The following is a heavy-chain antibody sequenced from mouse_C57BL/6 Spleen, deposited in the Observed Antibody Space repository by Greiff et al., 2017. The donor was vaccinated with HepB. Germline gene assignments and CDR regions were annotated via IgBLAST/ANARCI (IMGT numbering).Heavy chain of an antibody. V-gene: IGHV5-4*01. CDR2: ISDGGSYT. D-gene: IGHD2-3*01. CDR3: AREGLLPYFDY. J-gene: IGHJ2*01. Sequence: EVKLMESGGGLVKPGGSLKLSCAASGFTFSSYAMSWVRQTPEKRLEWVATISDGGSYTYYPDNVKGRFTISRDNAKNNLYLQMSHLKSEDTAMYYCAREGLLPYFDYWGQGTTLTVSS. CDR1: GFTFSSYA.